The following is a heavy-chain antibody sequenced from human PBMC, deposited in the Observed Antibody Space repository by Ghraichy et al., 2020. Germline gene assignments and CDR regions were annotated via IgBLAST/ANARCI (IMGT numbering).Heavy chain of an antibody. D-gene: IGHD2-8*01. Sequence: GGSLRLSCAASGFTFSNYAMSWVRQAPGKGLEWVSAISGSGGGTYYADSVKGRFTISRDNSKNTLYLQMNSLRAEDTAVYYCAKGGVYAGGVFDPWGQGTLVTVSS. J-gene: IGHJ5*02. CDR1: GFTFSNYA. CDR2: ISGSGGGT. V-gene: IGHV3-23*01. CDR3: AKGGVYAGGVFDP.